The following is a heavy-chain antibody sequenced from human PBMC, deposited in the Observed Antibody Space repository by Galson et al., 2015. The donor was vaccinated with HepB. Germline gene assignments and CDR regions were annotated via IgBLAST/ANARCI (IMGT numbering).Heavy chain of an antibody. CDR1: GFTFTSSA. Sequence: SVKVSCKASGFTFTSSAMQWVRQAHGQRLEWIGWIVVGSGNTNYAQKFQERVTITRDMSTSTAYMELSSLRSEDTAVYYCAAAGKRWGYSRPYDAFDIWGQGTMVPVSS. CDR3: AAAGKRWGYSRPYDAFDI. CDR2: IVVGSGNT. J-gene: IGHJ3*02. D-gene: IGHD1-26*01. V-gene: IGHV1-58*02.